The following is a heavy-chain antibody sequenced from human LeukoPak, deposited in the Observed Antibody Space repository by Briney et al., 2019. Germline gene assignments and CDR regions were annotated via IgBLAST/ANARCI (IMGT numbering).Heavy chain of an antibody. CDR1: GFTFSDYW. CDR2: ISSDGDST. CDR3: ARDRGPRTGFMVREAYDY. J-gene: IGHJ4*02. D-gene: IGHD3-10*01. V-gene: IGHV3-74*01. Sequence: GGSLRLSCVASGFTFSDYWIHWVRQAPGKGLVWVSRISSDGDSTNYADSVKGRFTISRDNAKNTLYLQMNSLRVEDTAVYYCARDRGPRTGFMVREAYDYWGQGTLVTVSS.